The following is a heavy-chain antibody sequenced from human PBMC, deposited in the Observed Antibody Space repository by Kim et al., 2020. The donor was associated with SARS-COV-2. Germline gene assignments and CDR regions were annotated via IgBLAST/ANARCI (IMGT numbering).Heavy chain of an antibody. CDR3: TTLAMVQGVIIDYFDY. CDR2: IKSKTDGGTT. CDR1: GFTFGNAW. J-gene: IGHJ4*02. V-gene: IGHV3-15*01. Sequence: GGSLRLSCAASGFTFGNAWMSWVRQAPGKGLEWVGRIKSKTDGGTTDYAAPVKGRFTISRDDSKNTLYLQMNSLKTEDTAVYYCTTLAMVQGVIIDYFDYWGQGTLVTVSS. D-gene: IGHD3-10*01.